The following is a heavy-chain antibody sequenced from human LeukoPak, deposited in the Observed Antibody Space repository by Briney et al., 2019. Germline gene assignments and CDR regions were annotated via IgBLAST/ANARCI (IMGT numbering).Heavy chain of an antibody. CDR1: GGSISTSSYY. D-gene: IGHD1-7*01. J-gene: IGHJ5*02. V-gene: IGHV4-39*01. Sequence: PSETLSLTCTVSGGSISTSSYYWGWIRQPPGKCLECIGSINYSGSTFYNPSLKSRVTITVDTYKNQFSLRLSSMTAADTAVYYCARRNWNYENWFDPWGQGTLVTVSS. CDR3: ARRNWNYENWFDP. CDR2: INYSGST.